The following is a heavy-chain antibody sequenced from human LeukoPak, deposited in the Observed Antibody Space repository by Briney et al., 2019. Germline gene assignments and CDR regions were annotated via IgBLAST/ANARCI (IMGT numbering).Heavy chain of an antibody. CDR2: ISAYNGNT. CDR3: ARKGYCTNGVSYTGGGYGMDV. J-gene: IGHJ6*02. V-gene: IGHV1-18*01. D-gene: IGHD2-8*01. CDR1: GYTFTSHG. Sequence: ASVKVSCKASGYTFTSHGISWVRQAPGQGLEWMGWISAYNGNTNYAQKLQGRVTMTTDTSTSTAYMELRSLRSDDTAVYYCARKGYCTNGVSYTGGGYGMDVWGQGTTVTVSS.